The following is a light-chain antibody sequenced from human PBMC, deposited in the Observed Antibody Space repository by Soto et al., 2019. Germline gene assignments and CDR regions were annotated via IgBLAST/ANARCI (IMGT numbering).Light chain of an antibody. CDR1: QSFSSSY. V-gene: IGKV3-20*01. CDR2: ETS. J-gene: IGKJ1*01. CDR3: QQYGTSPRT. Sequence: EIVLTQSPATLSLSPGERATLSCRASQSFSSSYLAWYQKKPGQAPRLLIYETSSRATGIPDRFSGSGSQTDFNLTISRLETEDFAVYYCQQYGTSPRTFGQGTKVDIK.